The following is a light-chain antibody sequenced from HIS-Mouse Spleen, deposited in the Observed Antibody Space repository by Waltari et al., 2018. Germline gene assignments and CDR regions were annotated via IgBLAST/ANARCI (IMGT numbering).Light chain of an antibody. CDR2: KAS. V-gene: IGKV1-5*03. CDR1: QSISSW. Sequence: DIQMTQSPSTLSASVGDRVTITCRASQSISSWLAWYQQKTGKAPKLLIYKASSLESGVPSRVSGSGSGTEFTLTISSLQPDDFATYYCQQYNSYSLTFGQGTKVEIK. J-gene: IGKJ1*01. CDR3: QQYNSYSLT.